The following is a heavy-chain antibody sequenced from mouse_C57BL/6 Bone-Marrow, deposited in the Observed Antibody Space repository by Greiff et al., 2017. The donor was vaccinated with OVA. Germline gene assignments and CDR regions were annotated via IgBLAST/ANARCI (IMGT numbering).Heavy chain of an antibody. Sequence: VQLQQSGAELVKPGDSVKISCKASGYAFSSYWMNWVKQRPGKGLEWIGQIYPGDGDTNYNGKFKGKATLTADKSSSEAYMQLRSLTSEDSAVYFCAGGGIYDDYDGDFDYWGQGTTLTVSS. CDR2: IYPGDGDT. CDR3: AGGGIYDDYDGDFDY. J-gene: IGHJ2*01. D-gene: IGHD2-4*01. V-gene: IGHV1-80*01. CDR1: GYAFSSYW.